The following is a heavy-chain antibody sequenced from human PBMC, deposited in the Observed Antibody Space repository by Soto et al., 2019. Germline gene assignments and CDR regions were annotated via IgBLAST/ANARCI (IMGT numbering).Heavy chain of an antibody. V-gene: IGHV4-34*01. D-gene: IGHD4-17*01. CDR1: GGSFSGYY. Sequence: SETLSLTCGVYGGSFSGYYWSWIRQPPGKGLEWIGEINHSGSTNYNPSLKSRVTISVDTSRNQFSLKLSSVTAADTAVYYCARMSRTVTTYYYYMDVWGKGTTVTVSS. J-gene: IGHJ6*03. CDR3: ARMSRTVTTYYYYMDV. CDR2: INHSGST.